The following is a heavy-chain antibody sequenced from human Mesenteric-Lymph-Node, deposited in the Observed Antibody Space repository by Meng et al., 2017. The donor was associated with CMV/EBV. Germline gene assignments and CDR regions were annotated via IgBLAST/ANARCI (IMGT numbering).Heavy chain of an antibody. J-gene: IGHJ4*02. Sequence: SETLSLTCTVSGASISSYHWSWIRQPPGKGLEWIGYVFYSGSTNYNPSLKSRVTISVDTSKNQFSLKLSSVTAADTAVYYCASADYYGSGSYQSDYWGQGTLVTVSS. CDR3: ASADYYGSGSYQSDY. CDR1: GASISSYH. V-gene: IGHV4-59*01. D-gene: IGHD3-10*01. CDR2: VFYSGST.